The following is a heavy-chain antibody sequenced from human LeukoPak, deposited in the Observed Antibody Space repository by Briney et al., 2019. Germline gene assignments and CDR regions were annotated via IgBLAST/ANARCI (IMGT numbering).Heavy chain of an antibody. CDR3: ARVSILIVPYYAFDI. CDR1: AFSFSSYS. V-gene: IGHV3-21*01. Sequence: GGSLRLSCAASAFSFSSYSMKWVRQAPGKGREWVSSISSSSNYIYYADSVKGRFTISRDNAKNSLYLQMNSLRAEDTAVYYCARVSILIVPYYAFDIWGQGTMVTVSS. J-gene: IGHJ3*02. D-gene: IGHD2/OR15-2a*01. CDR2: ISSSSNYI.